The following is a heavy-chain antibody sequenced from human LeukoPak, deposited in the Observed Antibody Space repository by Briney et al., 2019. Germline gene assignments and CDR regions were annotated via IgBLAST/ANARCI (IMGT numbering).Heavy chain of an antibody. CDR1: GVSISSYY. D-gene: IGHD3-16*02. J-gene: IGHJ4*02. V-gene: IGHV4-34*01. CDR2: INHSGST. CDR3: AREGATYDYVWGSYRYRRGAFDY. Sequence: SETLSLTCIVSGVSISSYYWSWIRQPPGKGLEWIGEINHSGSTNYNPSLKSRVTISVDTSKNQFSLKLSSVTAADTAVYYCAREGATYDYVWGSYRYRRGAFDYWGQGTLVTVSS.